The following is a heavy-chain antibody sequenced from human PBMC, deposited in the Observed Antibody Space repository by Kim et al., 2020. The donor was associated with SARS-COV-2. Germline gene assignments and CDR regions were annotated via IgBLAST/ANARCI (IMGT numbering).Heavy chain of an antibody. CDR2: ISSSSSYT. CDR1: GFTFSDYY. D-gene: IGHD3-3*01. V-gene: IGHV3-11*06. CDR3: ARFLGPRRKNWFDP. Sequence: GGSLRLSCAASGFTFSDYYMSWIRQAPGKGLEWVSYISSSSSYTNYADSVKGRFTISRDNAKNSLYLQMNSLRAEDTAVYYCARFLGPRRKNWFDPWRQGTLVTVSS. J-gene: IGHJ5*02.